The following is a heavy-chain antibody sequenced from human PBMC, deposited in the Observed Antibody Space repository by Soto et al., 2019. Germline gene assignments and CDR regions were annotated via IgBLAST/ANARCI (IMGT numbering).Heavy chain of an antibody. CDR1: GGSFNSYA. D-gene: IGHD1-1*01. CDR2: IIPVLGLT. CDR3: ETAFQLQDY. Sequence: QVQLVQSGAEVKKPGSSVKVSCKASGGSFNSYAISWVRQAPGQGLEWMGRIIPVLGLTNYAEKFQGRFTITAGAAEKPTHVAYMKLNSLRSEDTALYDCETAFQLQDYCGQGTLVTVSS. V-gene: IGHV1-69*02. J-gene: IGHJ4*02.